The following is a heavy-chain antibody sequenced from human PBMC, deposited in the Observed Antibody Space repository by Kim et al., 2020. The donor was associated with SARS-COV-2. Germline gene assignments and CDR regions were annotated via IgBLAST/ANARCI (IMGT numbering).Heavy chain of an antibody. J-gene: IGHJ3*01. Sequence: GGSLRLSCAAPGFTFSKFAMSWVRQAPGKGLEWVSIISVSGDITYYADSVKGRFTISRDNSKSTLYLQLNSLGAEDTAVYYCAKGGSTSGYAFDLWGQGTLVTVSS. CDR2: ISVSGDIT. V-gene: IGHV3-23*01. D-gene: IGHD2-2*01. CDR3: AKGGSTSGYAFDL. CDR1: GFTFSKFA.